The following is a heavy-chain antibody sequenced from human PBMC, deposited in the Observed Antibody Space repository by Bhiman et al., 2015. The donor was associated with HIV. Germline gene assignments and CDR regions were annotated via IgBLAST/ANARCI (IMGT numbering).Heavy chain of an antibody. CDR1: GFTFGSYW. CDR2: ISSGRSYI. CDR3: ATDRPGDYETYFDS. J-gene: IGHJ4*01. Sequence: EVQLVESGGGLVRPGGSLRLSCVVSGFTFGSYWMTWVRQAPGKGLEWVSCISSGRSYIYYADSVKGRFTVSRDNTKNSLFLQMDSLRAEDTAVYYCATDRPGDYETYFDSWGHGTLVTVSS. D-gene: IGHD4-17*01. V-gene: IGHV3-21*01.